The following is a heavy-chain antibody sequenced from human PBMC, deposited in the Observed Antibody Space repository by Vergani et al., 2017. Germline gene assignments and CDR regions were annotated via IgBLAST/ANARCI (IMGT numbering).Heavy chain of an antibody. CDR1: GGTFSSYA. V-gene: IGHV1-69*12. D-gene: IGHD3-22*01. Sequence: QVQLVQSGAEVKKPGSSVKVSCKASGGTFSSYAISWVRQAPGQGLEWMGGIIPIFGTANYAQKFQGSVTITADESTSTAYMELSSLRSEDTAVYYCARDRQGYLGDDSSGYYYYYFDYWGQGTLVTVSS. CDR3: ARDRQGYLGDDSSGYYYYYFDY. CDR2: IIPIFGTA. J-gene: IGHJ4*02.